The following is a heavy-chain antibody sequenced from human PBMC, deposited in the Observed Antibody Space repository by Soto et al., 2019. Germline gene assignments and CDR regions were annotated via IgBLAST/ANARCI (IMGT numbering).Heavy chain of an antibody. V-gene: IGHV3-7*05. CDR3: ARVRSDGYFYYGMDV. J-gene: IGHJ6*02. Sequence: KGLEWVANIKQDGSEKYYVGSVKGRFTISRDNAKNSLYLQMNSLRAEDTAVYYCARVRSDGYFYYGMDVWGQGTTVTVSS. CDR2: IKQDGSEK. D-gene: IGHD2-15*01.